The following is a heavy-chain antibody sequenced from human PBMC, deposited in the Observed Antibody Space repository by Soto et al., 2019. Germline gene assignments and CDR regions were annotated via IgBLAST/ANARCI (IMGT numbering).Heavy chain of an antibody. CDR1: GFTFSSHW. CDR2: ISGSGGST. J-gene: IGHJ4*02. D-gene: IGHD6-19*01. CDR3: AKVNLLGGSGWSRHTFDY. Sequence: GGSLRLSCAASGFTFSSHWMHWVRQAPGKGLVWVSRISGSGGSTYYADSVKGRFTISRDNSKNTLYLQMNSLRAEDTAVYYCAKVNLLGGSGWSRHTFDYWGQGTLVTVSS. V-gene: IGHV3-23*01.